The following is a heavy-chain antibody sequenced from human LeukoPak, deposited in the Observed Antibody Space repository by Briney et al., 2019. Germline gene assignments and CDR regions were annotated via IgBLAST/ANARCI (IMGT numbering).Heavy chain of an antibody. V-gene: IGHV4-59*01. Sequence: SETLSLTCTVSGGSISSYYWSWIRRPPGKGLEWIGYIYYSGSTNYNPSLKSRVTISVDTSKNQFSLKLSSVTAADTAVYYCARERRVPDYYYGMDVWGKGTTVTVSS. J-gene: IGHJ6*04. CDR3: ARERRVPDYYYGMDV. D-gene: IGHD1-1*01. CDR1: GGSISSYY. CDR2: IYYSGST.